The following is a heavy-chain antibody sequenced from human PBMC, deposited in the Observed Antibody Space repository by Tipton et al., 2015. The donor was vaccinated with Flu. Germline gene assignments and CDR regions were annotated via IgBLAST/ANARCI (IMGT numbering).Heavy chain of an antibody. CDR1: GFTFSSYS. D-gene: IGHD1-26*01. CDR2: ISSSSSYI. J-gene: IGHJ3*02. CDR3: ARGLLWDVAGDDAFAI. Sequence: SLRLSCAASGFTFSSYSMNWVRQAPGKGLEWVSSISSSSSYIYYADSVKGRFTISRDDAKNSLYLQMNSLRAEDTAVYYCARGLLWDVAGDDAFAIWGQGTMVTVSS. V-gene: IGHV3-21*01.